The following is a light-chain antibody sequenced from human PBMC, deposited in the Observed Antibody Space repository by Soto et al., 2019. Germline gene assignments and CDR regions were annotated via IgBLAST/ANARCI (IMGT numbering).Light chain of an antibody. CDR2: KAS. CDR1: QTISSW. J-gene: IGKJ3*01. V-gene: IGKV1-5*03. Sequence: DIQMTQSPSTLSGSVGDRVTITCRASQTISSWLAWYQQKPGKAPKLLIYKASSLESGVPTRFSGSGTETDFTLTISSLQPEDFSTYYHQQYNSYVFGPGTKVDI. CDR3: QQYNSYV.